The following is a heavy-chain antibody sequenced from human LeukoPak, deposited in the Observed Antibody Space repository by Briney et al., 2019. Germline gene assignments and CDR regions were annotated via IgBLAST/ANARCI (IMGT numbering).Heavy chain of an antibody. CDR3: AAISSGWSEYYFDY. J-gene: IGHJ4*02. Sequence: ASVKVSCKASVYTFTGYYMHWVRQATGQELEWMGWINPNSGGTNYAQKFQGRVTMTRDTSISTAYMELSRLRSDDTAVYYCAAISSGWSEYYFDYWGQGTLVTVSS. CDR1: VYTFTGYY. V-gene: IGHV1-2*02. CDR2: INPNSGGT. D-gene: IGHD6-19*01.